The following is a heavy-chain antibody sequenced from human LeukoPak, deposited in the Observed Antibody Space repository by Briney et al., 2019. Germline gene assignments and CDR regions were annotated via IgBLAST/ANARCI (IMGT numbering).Heavy chain of an antibody. CDR3: PSGTAYSGSGSRIDY. Sequence: GGFLRLYCPTSGFPFTNYWMSWVRQAPGKGPESVATIKQDYSERFYVVCVKGRFTISICNANNSLSLQTYSLRVSVTSVIYCPSGTAYSGSGSRIDYWGQGTLVTVSS. J-gene: IGHJ4*02. CDR2: IKQDYSER. CDR1: GFPFTNYW. D-gene: IGHD3-10*01. V-gene: IGHV3-7*01.